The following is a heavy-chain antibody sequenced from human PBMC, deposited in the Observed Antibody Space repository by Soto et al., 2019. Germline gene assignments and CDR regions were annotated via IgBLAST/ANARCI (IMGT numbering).Heavy chain of an antibody. J-gene: IGHJ4*02. CDR2: IYSGGNT. V-gene: IGHV4-39*01. D-gene: IGHD2-2*01. CDR3: GSGPSTTWIDN. Sequence: SETLSLTCTVSGGSITSHHYYWGWIRQPPGKGLEWIGSIYSGGNTYYNPSLRSRLTIFVDTAKNLISLKLSSVTAAGSAIYYCGSGPSTTWIDNWGLGTQVTVSS. CDR1: GGSITSHHYY.